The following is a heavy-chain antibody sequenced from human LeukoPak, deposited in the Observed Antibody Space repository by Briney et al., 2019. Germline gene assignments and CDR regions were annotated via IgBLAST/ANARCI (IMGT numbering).Heavy chain of an antibody. CDR1: GGSFSGYY. V-gene: IGHV4-34*01. CDR3: ARGIQYSRINWFDP. CDR2: INHSGST. J-gene: IGHJ5*02. Sequence: SETLSLTCAVYGGSFSGYYWSWLRQPPGEGLEWIGEINHSGSTNYNPSLKSRVTISVDTSKNQFSLKLSSVTAADTAVYYCARGIQYSRINWFDPWGQGTLVTVSS. D-gene: IGHD6-6*01.